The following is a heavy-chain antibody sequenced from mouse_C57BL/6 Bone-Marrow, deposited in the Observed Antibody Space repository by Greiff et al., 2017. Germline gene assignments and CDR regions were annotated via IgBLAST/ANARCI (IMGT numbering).Heavy chain of an antibody. CDR2: IDPENGDT. V-gene: IGHV14-4*01. Sequence: VQLQQSGAELVRPGASVKLSCTASGFNIKDDYMHWVKQRPEQGLEWIGWIDPENGDTEYASKFQGKATITADTSSNTAYLQLSSLTSEDTAVYYCTTGTSHYYARDYWGQGTSVTVSS. CDR3: TTGTSHYYARDY. J-gene: IGHJ4*01. CDR1: GFNIKDDY. D-gene: IGHD4-1*01.